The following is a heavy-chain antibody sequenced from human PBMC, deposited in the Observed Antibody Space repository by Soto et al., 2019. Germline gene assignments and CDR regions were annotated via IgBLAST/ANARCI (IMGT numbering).Heavy chain of an antibody. CDR1: GFSLSISGVG. CDR2: NYWDDDK. Sequence: QITLKESGPTLVKATQTLTLTCTFSGFSLSISGVGVGWVRQPPGKALEWLALNYWDDDKRYSPSQRGRLSIARDPSKKQVVLTMTNMDAVDTATYYCVRLVGYNKARFFDYWGQGILVSVSS. V-gene: IGHV2-5*02. D-gene: IGHD5-18*01. J-gene: IGHJ4*02. CDR3: VRLVGYNKARFFDY.